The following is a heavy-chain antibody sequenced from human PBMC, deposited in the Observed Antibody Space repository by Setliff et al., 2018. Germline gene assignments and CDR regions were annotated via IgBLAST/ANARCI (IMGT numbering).Heavy chain of an antibody. J-gene: IGHJ4*02. D-gene: IGHD3-22*01. CDR1: GFTFTDYG. CDR3: ARINFYVSSGFYYASNY. V-gene: IGHV1-18*01. CDR2: INNYNFNT. Sequence: ASVKVSCKSSGFTFTDYGITWVRQVPGQGLEWMGWINNYNFNTQYAQKFQGRVTVTTDTSTTTAYMELRSLRADDTALYYCARINFYVSSGFYYASNYWGQGTLVTVSS.